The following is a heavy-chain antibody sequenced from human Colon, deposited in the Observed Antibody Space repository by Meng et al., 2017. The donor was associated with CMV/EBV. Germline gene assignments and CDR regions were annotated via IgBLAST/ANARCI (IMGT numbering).Heavy chain of an antibody. J-gene: IGHJ5*02. CDR1: GVAISGGNW. V-gene: IGHV4-4*02. D-gene: IGHD5-18*01. Sequence: QPQGSGPGLVQPWGTRPLFSFVSGVAISGGNWWTWVRQPPGKGLEWIGEIYHSGTTNYNPSLKSRVTISVDKSKNQVSLNLSSVTAADTAVYFCAKIPLGYSLSPLVGLDPWGQGTLVTVSS. CDR2: IYHSGTT. CDR3: AKIPLGYSLSPLVGLDP.